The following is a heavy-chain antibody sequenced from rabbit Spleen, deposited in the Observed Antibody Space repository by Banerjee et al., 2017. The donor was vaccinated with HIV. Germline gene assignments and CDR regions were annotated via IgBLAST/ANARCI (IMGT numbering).Heavy chain of an antibody. CDR3: ARDGDDAGYDFNL. V-gene: IGHV1S45*01. Sequence: QEQLVESGGGLVKPGASLTLTCTGSGFSFSSSYDMCWVRQAPGKGLEWIGCIYTGNGKTYYASWPKGRFTISKTSSTTVTLQMTSLTAADTATYFCARDGDDAGYDFNLWGQGTLVTVS. CDR2: IYTGNGKT. D-gene: IGHD3-1*01. CDR1: GFSFSSSYD. J-gene: IGHJ4*01.